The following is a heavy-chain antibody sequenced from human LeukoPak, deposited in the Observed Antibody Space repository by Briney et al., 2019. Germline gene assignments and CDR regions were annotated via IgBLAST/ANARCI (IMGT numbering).Heavy chain of an antibody. D-gene: IGHD2-15*01. CDR3: ARDLSCSGGSCYSSHLDY. CDR2: INQDGSEK. J-gene: IGHJ4*02. Sequence: GSLRLSCGASGFTFSNYWMSWVRQAPGKGLEWVANINQDGSEKYYVDAVGGRFTISRDNAKNSLYLEMNSLRAEDTAVYYCARDLSCSGGSCYSSHLDYWGQGTLVTVSS. CDR1: GFTFSNYW. V-gene: IGHV3-7*01.